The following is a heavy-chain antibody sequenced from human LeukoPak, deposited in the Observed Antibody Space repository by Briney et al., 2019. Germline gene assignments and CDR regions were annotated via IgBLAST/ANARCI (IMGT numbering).Heavy chain of an antibody. D-gene: IGHD6-19*01. CDR2: ISGSGGST. CDR1: GSTFSSYA. V-gene: IGHV3-23*01. Sequence: GGSLRLSCAASGSTFSSYAMSWVRQAPGKGLEWVSAISGSGGSTYYADSVKGRFTISRDNSKNTLYLQMNSLRAEDTAVYYCAKDPRQWLVRMGMDVWGQGTTVTVSS. J-gene: IGHJ6*02. CDR3: AKDPRQWLVRMGMDV.